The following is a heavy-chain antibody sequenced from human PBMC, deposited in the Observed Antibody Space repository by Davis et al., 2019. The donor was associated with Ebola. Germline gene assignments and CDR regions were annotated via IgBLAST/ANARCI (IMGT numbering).Heavy chain of an antibody. D-gene: IGHD3-9*01. J-gene: IGHJ4*02. V-gene: IGHV3-21*04. CDR2: ISSSSSYI. CDR1: GFTFSSYS. CDR3: ARSSSDWLFPFDY. Sequence: GESLKISCAASGFTFSSYSMNWVRQAPGKGLEWVSSISSSSSYIYYADSVKGRFTISRDNSKNTLYLRMNSLRAEDTAVYYCARSSSDWLFPFDYWGQGTLVTVSS.